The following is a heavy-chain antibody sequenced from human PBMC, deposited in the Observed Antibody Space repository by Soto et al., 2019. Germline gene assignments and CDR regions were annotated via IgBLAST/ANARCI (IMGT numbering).Heavy chain of an antibody. D-gene: IGHD6-19*01. CDR3: VRDPGYSSGWYGGFQH. CDR2: IIPIFGTA. Sequence: ASVKVSCKASGGTFSSYAISWVRQAPGQGLEWMGGIIPIFGTANYAQKFQGRVTITADKSTSTAYMELSSLRSEDTAVYCCVRDPGYSSGWYGGFQHWGQGTLVTVSS. J-gene: IGHJ1*01. CDR1: GGTFSSYA. V-gene: IGHV1-69*06.